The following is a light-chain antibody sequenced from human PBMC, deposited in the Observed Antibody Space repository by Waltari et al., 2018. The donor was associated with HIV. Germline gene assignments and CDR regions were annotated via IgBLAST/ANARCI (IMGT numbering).Light chain of an antibody. CDR3: QSYDGTTVV. Sequence: NFILTQSHSVSESPGKTVTISCTRSSGGIVSTYLPRYQQRPGRSPDTVIYEDSQRPSGVPNRFSGSVDSSSNSASLTISGLKTEDEADYFCQSYDGTTVVFGGGTRLTVL. J-gene: IGLJ2*01. CDR1: SGGIVSTY. CDR2: EDS. V-gene: IGLV6-57*01.